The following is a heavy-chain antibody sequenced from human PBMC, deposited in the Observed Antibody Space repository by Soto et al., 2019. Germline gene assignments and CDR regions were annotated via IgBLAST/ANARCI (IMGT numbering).Heavy chain of an antibody. J-gene: IGHJ5*02. V-gene: IGHV1-69*01. CDR3: ARDREYCSSTSCHNWFDP. CDR1: GGTFSSYA. D-gene: IGHD2-2*01. Sequence: QVQLVQSGAEVKKPGSSVKVSCKASGGTFSSYAISWVRQAPGQGLEWMGGIIPIFGTANYAKKFQGRVTITADESTSTAYMELSSLRSEDTAVYYCARDREYCSSTSCHNWFDPWGQGTLVTVSS. CDR2: IIPIFGTA.